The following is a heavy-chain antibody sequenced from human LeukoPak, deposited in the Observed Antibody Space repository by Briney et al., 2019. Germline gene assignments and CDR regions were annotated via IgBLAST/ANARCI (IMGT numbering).Heavy chain of an antibody. CDR2: IYYSGST. J-gene: IGHJ4*02. D-gene: IGHD3-22*01. CDR1: GFTFSDYY. CDR3: ARSRRPPYLVVITQYPPYYFDY. Sequence: PGGSLRLSCAASGFTFSDYYMSWIRQAPGKGLEWIGSIYYSGSTYYNPSLKSRVTISVDTSKNQFSLKLSSVTAADTAVYYCARSRRPPYLVVITQYPPYYFDYWGQGTLVTVSS. V-gene: IGHV4-38-2*01.